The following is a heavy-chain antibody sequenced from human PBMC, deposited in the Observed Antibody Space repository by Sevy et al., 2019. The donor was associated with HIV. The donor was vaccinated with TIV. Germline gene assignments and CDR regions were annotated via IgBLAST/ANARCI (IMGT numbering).Heavy chain of an antibody. J-gene: IGHJ4*02. CDR3: ARVSYYYDSGGRPLYSFDY. Sequence: SETLSLICTVSGGYISSYYWSWIRQPPGKGLEWVGYIYNNGNTKYNPSLKSRVSISVDTSKNQFSLKLTSVTAADMAVYYCARVSYYYDSGGRPLYSFDYWGQGTLVTVSS. CDR1: GGYISSYY. V-gene: IGHV4-59*13. CDR2: IYNNGNT. D-gene: IGHD3-22*01.